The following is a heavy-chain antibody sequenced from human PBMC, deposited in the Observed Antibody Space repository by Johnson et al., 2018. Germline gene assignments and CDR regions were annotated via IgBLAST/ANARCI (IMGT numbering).Heavy chain of an antibody. Sequence: VQLVESGGGLVQPGGSLRLSCAASGFTFSSYDMHWVRQATGKGLEWVSAIGTAGDTYYPGSVKGRFTISRENAKNSLYLQMNSLRAGDTAVYYCARDSGVDAFDIWGQGTMVTVSS. CDR1: GFTFSSYD. V-gene: IGHV3-13*01. CDR2: IGTAGDT. J-gene: IGHJ3*02. D-gene: IGHD7-27*01. CDR3: ARDSGVDAFDI.